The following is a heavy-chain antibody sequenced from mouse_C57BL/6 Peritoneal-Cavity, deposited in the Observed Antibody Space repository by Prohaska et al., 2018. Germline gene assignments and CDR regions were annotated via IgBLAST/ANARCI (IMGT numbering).Heavy chain of an antibody. Sequence: EVQLVEFGGVLVQPTGSLKLSCAASGFTFNTNSIHWVRQSPGKGLEWFARIVSKSSNYATYYADSVKDRFNISRDDSQSMLYLQMNNLKTEDTAMYYCVRDFAYWGQGTLVTVSA. CDR1: GFTFNTNS. CDR3: VRDFAY. V-gene: IGHV10-3*01. J-gene: IGHJ3*01. CDR2: IVSKSSNYAT.